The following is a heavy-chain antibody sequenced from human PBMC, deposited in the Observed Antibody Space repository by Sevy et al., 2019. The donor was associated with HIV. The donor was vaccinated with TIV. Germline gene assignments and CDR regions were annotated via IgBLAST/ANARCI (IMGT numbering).Heavy chain of an antibody. Sequence: GGSLRLSCAASGFTFSKYSMSWIRQTPGKGLEWVSTFSFGCGKINYADSVKGRFTISRDDSRNTFYLQMTSLRAEDTAIYYCAREGCTKPHDYWGQGTVVTVS. V-gene: IGHV3-23*01. CDR2: FSFGCGKI. D-gene: IGHD2-8*01. CDR1: GFTFSKYS. CDR3: AREGCTKPHDY. J-gene: IGHJ4*02.